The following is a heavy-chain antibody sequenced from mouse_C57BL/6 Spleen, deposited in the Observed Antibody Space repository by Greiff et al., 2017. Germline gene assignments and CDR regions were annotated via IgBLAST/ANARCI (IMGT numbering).Heavy chain of an antibody. J-gene: IGHJ1*03. CDR3: ARVGSTMSTTRYFDV. CDR1: GYSITSGYY. CDR2: ISYDGSN. Sequence: EVKLQESGPGLVKPSQSLSLTCSVTGYSITSGYYWNWIRQFPGNKLEWMGYISYDGSNNSNPSLKNRISITRDTSKNQFFLKLNSVTTEDTATYYVARVGSTMSTTRYFDVWGTGTTVTVSS. V-gene: IGHV3-6*01. D-gene: IGHD2-4*01.